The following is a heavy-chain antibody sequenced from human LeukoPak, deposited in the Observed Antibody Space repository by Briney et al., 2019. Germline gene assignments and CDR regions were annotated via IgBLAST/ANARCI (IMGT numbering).Heavy chain of an antibody. CDR3: AAGSGTIDY. D-gene: IGHD3-10*01. J-gene: IGHJ4*02. CDR1: GFTFSSYE. Sequence: GGSLRLSCAASGFTFSSYEMNWVRQAPGKGLEWVSYISSSGSTIYYADSVKGRFTISRDNVKNSLYLQMNSLRAEDTAVYYCAAGSGTIDYWGQGTLVTVSS. CDR2: ISSSGSTI. V-gene: IGHV3-48*03.